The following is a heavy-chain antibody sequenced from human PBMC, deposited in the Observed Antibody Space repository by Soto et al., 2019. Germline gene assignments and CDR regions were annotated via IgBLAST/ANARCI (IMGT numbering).Heavy chain of an antibody. CDR1: GGTFSSYA. Sequence: SVKVSCHASGGTFSSYAIGLVRQAPGQGLEWMGGIIPIFGTANYAQKFQGRVTITADESTSTAYMELSSLRSEDTAVYYCARDPTLGGYSGYDRFDDWGQGTLVTVSS. J-gene: IGHJ4*02. D-gene: IGHD5-12*01. V-gene: IGHV1-69*13. CDR2: IIPIFGTA. CDR3: ARDPTLGGYSGYDRFDD.